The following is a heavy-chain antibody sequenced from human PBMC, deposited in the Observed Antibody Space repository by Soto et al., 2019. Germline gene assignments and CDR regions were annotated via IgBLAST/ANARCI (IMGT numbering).Heavy chain of an antibody. Sequence: SGKVSCKASGGTFRSYAISWVRQAPGQGLEWMGGIIPIFGTANYAQRFQGRVTITADESTSTAYMELSSLRSEDTAVYYCARECGSGQCSGYYYYYYGMDVWGQGTTVTISS. CDR1: GGTFRSYA. D-gene: IGHD3-10*01. J-gene: IGHJ6*02. V-gene: IGHV1-69*13. CDR3: ARECGSGQCSGYYYYYYGMDV. CDR2: IIPIFGTA.